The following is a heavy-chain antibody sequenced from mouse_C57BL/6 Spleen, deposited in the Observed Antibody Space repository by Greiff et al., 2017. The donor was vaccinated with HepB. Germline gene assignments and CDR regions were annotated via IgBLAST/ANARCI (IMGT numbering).Heavy chain of an antibody. Sequence: EVKLVESGGGLVKPGGSLKLSCAASGFTFSSYAMSWVRQTPEKRLEWVATISDGGSNTYYPDNVKGRFTISRDNAKNNLYLQMSHLKSEDTAMYYCARDGTVRYFDYWGQGTTLTVSS. CDR1: GFTFSSYA. D-gene: IGHD1-1*01. CDR3: ARDGTVRYFDY. CDR2: ISDGGSNT. V-gene: IGHV5-4*01. J-gene: IGHJ2*01.